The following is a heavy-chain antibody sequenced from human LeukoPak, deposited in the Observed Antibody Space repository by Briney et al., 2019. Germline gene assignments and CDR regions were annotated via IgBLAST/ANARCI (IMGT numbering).Heavy chain of an antibody. CDR1: SGSISSYY. Sequence: PSETLSLTCTVSSGSISSYYWSWLRQPAGKGLESIGRIYTSGSTNYNPSLKSRVTMSVDTSKHQFSLKLSSVTAVDTSVYYCARGQITMVRGEDFDYWGQGTLVTVSS. J-gene: IGHJ4*02. CDR2: IYTSGST. CDR3: ARGQITMVRGEDFDY. D-gene: IGHD3-10*01. V-gene: IGHV4-4*07.